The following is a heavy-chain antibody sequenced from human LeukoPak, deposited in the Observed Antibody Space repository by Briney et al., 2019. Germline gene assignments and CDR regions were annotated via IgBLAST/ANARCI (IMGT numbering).Heavy chain of an antibody. V-gene: IGHV4-59*08. CDR3: ARLPHIEYYYYGMGV. CDR1: GGSISSYY. CDR2: IYYSGST. J-gene: IGHJ6*02. Sequence: SETLSLTCTVSGGSISSYYWSWIRQPPGKGLEWIGYIYYSGSTNYNPSLKSRVTISVDTSKNQFSLKRSSVTAADTAVYYCARLPHIEYYYYGMGVWGQGTTVTVSS.